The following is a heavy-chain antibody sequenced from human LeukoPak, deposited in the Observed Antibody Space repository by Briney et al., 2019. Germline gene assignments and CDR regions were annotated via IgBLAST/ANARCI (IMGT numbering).Heavy chain of an antibody. J-gene: IGHJ4*02. Sequence: GASERLSCKASGYTFSSYHVSWVRQAPGQGLEWMGWINTYDGNTNYAQNFQGRVAMTTDTSTSTAYMELRSLRSDDTAVYYCARDFATWYFDYWGQGNLGSVSS. D-gene: IGHD2-15*01. CDR3: ARDFATWYFDY. CDR2: INTYDGNT. V-gene: IGHV1-18*01. CDR1: GYTFSSYH.